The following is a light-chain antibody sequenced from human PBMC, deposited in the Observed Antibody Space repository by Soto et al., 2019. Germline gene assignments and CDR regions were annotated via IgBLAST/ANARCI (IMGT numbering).Light chain of an antibody. Sequence: EIVMTQSPAPLSLSPGERATLSCRASQSVSSSYLAWYQQKPGQAPRLLIYGTSSRATGIPDRFSGSGSGTDFTLTISRLEPEDVAVYYCQQYDSSPKTLGQGTKVDIK. CDR2: GTS. J-gene: IGKJ1*01. CDR3: QQYDSSPKT. V-gene: IGKV3-20*01. CDR1: QSVSSSY.